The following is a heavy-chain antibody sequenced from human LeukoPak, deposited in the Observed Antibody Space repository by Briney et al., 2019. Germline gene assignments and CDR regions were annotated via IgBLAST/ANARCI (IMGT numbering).Heavy chain of an antibody. CDR1: GYTFTSYY. CDR3: ARDLYGSGTYPRY. V-gene: IGHV1-46*01. D-gene: IGHD3-10*01. Sequence: DSVTVSYMASGYTFTSYYMHWVRQAPGQGTEWMGIINPSGGSTTYAQKFQGRVTMTGDTSTSTVYMELSSLRSEDTAVYYCARDLYGSGTYPRYWGQGTLVTVSS. J-gene: IGHJ4*02. CDR2: INPSGGST.